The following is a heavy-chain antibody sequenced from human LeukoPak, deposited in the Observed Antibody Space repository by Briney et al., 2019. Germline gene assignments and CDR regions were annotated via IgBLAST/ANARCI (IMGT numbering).Heavy chain of an antibody. CDR2: ISYDGSNK. CDR3: AKEGRDYDILTGYYPSGFDY. J-gene: IGHJ4*02. Sequence: GGTLRLSCAASGFTFSNYGMNWVRQAPGKGLEWVAVISYDGSNKYYADSVKGRFTISRDNSKNTLYLQMNSLRAEDTAVYYCAKEGRDYDILTGYYPSGFDYWGQGTLVTVSS. D-gene: IGHD3-9*01. CDR1: GFTFSNYG. V-gene: IGHV3-30*18.